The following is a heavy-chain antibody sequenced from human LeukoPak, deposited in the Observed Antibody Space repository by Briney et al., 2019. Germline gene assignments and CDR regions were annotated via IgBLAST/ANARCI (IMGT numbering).Heavy chain of an antibody. CDR3: ARSSPNDYDSSGYYSHYDY. CDR2: INWNGGST. Sequence: GGSLRLSCAASGFTFDDYGMSWVRQAPGKGLEWVSVINWNGGSTGYADSVKGRFTISRDNAKNSLYLQMNSLRAEDTAVYYCARSSPNDYDSSGYYSHYDYWGQGTLVTVSS. D-gene: IGHD3-22*01. V-gene: IGHV3-20*04. CDR1: GFTFDDYG. J-gene: IGHJ4*02.